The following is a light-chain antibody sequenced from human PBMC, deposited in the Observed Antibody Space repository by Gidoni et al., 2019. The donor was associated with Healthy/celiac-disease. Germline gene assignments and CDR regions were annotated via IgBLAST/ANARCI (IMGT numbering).Light chain of an antibody. V-gene: IGLV1-36*01. CDR1: SSNIGNNA. CDR3: AAWDDSLNGPV. Sequence: QSVLTQPPPVSEAPRQRVTISCSGSSSNIGNNAVNWYQQLPGKAPKLLIYCDDLLPSGVSDRFYGSKSGTSASLAISGLQSEDEADYYCAAWDDSLNGPVFGGGTKLTVL. J-gene: IGLJ3*02. CDR2: CDD.